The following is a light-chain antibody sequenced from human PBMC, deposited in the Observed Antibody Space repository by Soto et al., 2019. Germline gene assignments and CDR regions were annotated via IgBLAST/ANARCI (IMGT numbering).Light chain of an antibody. J-gene: IGKJ4*01. CDR1: QGVSTW. CDR2: TAS. Sequence: DIQMTQSPSSVSASVGDRVTITCRASQGVSTWLAWYQQKPGKAPNLLIYTASNLQSGVPSRYSGRGSGTDFTLTISSLQPEDFASYYCQQTTTFPLTFGGGTKVEI. CDR3: QQTTTFPLT. V-gene: IGKV1D-12*01.